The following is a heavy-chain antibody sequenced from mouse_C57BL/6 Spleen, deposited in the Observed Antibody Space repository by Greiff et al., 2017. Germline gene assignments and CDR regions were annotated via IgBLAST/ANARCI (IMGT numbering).Heavy chain of an antibody. CDR1: GYTFTSYG. V-gene: IGHV1-81*01. J-gene: IGHJ2*01. CDR3: AREEGLRTFDY. CDR2: IYPRSGNT. Sequence: VKVVESGAELARPGASVKLSCKASGYTFTSYGISWVKQRTGQGLEWIGEIYPRSGNTYYNEKFKGKATLTADKSSSTAYMELRSLTSEDSAVYFCAREEGLRTFDYWGQGTTLTFSS. D-gene: IGHD2-4*01.